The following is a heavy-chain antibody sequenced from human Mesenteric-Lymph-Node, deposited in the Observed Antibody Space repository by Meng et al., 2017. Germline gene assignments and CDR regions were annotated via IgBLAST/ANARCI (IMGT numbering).Heavy chain of an antibody. Sequence: GESLKISCAASGFTFTNAWMTWVRQAPGKGLEWVGRITSETDGGTTDYAAPVKGRFTISRDKSKNTLSLQMNMLRPEDTGVYYCARAPLREKGLDYWGQGTLVTVSS. V-gene: IGHV3-15*01. CDR1: GFTFTNAW. J-gene: IGHJ4*02. CDR2: ITSETDGGTT. CDR3: ARAPLREKGLDY.